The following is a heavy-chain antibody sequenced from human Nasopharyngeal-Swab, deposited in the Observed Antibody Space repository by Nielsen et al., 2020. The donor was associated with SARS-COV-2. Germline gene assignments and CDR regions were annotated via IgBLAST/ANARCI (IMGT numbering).Heavy chain of an antibody. Sequence: SVKVSCKASRYTFTSYDINWVRQATGQGLEWMGWMNPNSGNTGYAQKFQGRVTITRNSSISTAYMELSSLRSEDTAVYYCARVSAGTSKRDAFDIWGQGTMVTVSS. D-gene: IGHD1-7*01. J-gene: IGHJ3*02. CDR1: RYTFTSYD. CDR3: ARVSAGTSKRDAFDI. V-gene: IGHV1-8*03. CDR2: MNPNSGNT.